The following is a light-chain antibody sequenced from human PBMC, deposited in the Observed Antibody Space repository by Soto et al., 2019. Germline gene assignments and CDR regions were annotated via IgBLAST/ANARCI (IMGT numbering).Light chain of an antibody. Sequence: IQLTQSPSSLSASVGDRVTITCRASQGISSYLAWYQQEPGKAPKPLIYAASTLQSGVPSRFSGSGSGTDFTLTISSLQPEDFATYYCQQLNSYPLTFGGGTKVDIK. V-gene: IGKV1-9*01. CDR3: QQLNSYPLT. J-gene: IGKJ4*01. CDR1: QGISSY. CDR2: AAS.